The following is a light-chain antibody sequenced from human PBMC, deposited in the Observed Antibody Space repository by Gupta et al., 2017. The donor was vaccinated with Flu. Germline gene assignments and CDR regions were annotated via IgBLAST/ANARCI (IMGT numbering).Light chain of an antibody. CDR2: GAS. CDR1: QTISGY. J-gene: IGKJ1*01. Sequence: DRVTITCRASQTISGYLNWYQQKPGKVPKLLIYGASTLQSGVPSRFSSSGSGTDFTLTISSLQPEDFATYFGQQSYSTPRWTFGQGTKVAIK. V-gene: IGKV1-39*01. CDR3: QQSYSTPRWT.